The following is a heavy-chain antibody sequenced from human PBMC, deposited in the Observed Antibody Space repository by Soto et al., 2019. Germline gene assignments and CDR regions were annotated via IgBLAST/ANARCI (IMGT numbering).Heavy chain of an antibody. Sequence: ASVKVSCKASGYTFTSYYMHWVRQAPGQGLEWMGIINPSGGSTSYAQKFQGRVTMTRDTSTSTVYMELSSLRSEDTAVYYGARDRVLVIMFRGVHPDYYYYGMDVWGKGTTVTVPS. J-gene: IGHJ6*04. CDR2: INPSGGST. D-gene: IGHD3-10*01. CDR1: GYTFTSYY. CDR3: ARDRVLVIMFRGVHPDYYYYGMDV. V-gene: IGHV1-46*01.